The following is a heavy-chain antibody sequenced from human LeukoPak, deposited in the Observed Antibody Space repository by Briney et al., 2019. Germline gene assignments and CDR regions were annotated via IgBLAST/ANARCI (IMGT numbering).Heavy chain of an antibody. V-gene: IGHV6-1*01. CDR2: TYYRSKWHS. Sequence: SQTLSLTCAISGDSVSSKSAAWNWIRQSPSRGLEWLGRTYYRSKWHSEYAVSVKSRISINPDTSRNQLSLQLSSMTPEDTAVYYCARMVGVDPDYWGQGTQVTVSS. CDR3: ARMVGVDPDY. CDR1: GDSVSSKSAA. D-gene: IGHD2-8*01. J-gene: IGHJ4*02.